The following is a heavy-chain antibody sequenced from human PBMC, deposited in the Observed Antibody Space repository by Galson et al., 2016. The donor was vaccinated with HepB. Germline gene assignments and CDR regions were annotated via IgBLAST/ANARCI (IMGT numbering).Heavy chain of an antibody. D-gene: IGHD6-19*01. Sequence: SETLSLTCSVSGGSISSSPHYWGWLRQTPGKGLEWIASIYYIGTTYYNPSLESRVTISVDTSKDQFSLKLSSVTAADTAVYYCARIWSRHSSGWDTFDIWGQGTMVTVSS. CDR2: IYYIGTT. V-gene: IGHV4-39*01. CDR3: ARIWSRHSSGWDTFDI. J-gene: IGHJ3*02. CDR1: GGSISSSPHY.